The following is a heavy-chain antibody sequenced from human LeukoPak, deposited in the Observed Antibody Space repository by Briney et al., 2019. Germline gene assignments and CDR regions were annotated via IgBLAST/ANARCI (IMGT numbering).Heavy chain of an antibody. D-gene: IGHD4-23*01. Sequence: SETLSLTCAVSGGSISSGGYSWSWIRQPPGKGLEWIGYIYYSGSTYYNPSLKSRVTISVDTSKNQFSVKLNSVTAADTAVYYCARDGYGGIDYWGQGILVTVSS. V-gene: IGHV4-61*08. CDR1: GGSISSGGYS. CDR3: ARDGYGGIDY. CDR2: IYYSGST. J-gene: IGHJ4*02.